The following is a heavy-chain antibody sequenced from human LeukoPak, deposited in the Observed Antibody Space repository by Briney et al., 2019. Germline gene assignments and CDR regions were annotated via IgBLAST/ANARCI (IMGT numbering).Heavy chain of an antibody. CDR1: GFAFSKYG. CDR3: ANQGLDTVTAYYYYYYYMDV. CDR2: IRYDGLNK. D-gene: IGHD5-18*01. Sequence: GGSLRLSCAAFGFAFSKYGMHWVRQAPGKGLEWVALIRYDGLNKYYADSVKGRFTISRDNSENTVSLQMNSLRPDDTAVYFCANQGLDTVTAYYYYYYYMDVWGIGTTVSVSS. V-gene: IGHV3-30*02. J-gene: IGHJ6*03.